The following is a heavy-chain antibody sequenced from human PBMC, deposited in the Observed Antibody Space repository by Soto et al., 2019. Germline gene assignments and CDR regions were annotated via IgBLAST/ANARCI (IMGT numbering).Heavy chain of an antibody. V-gene: IGHV1-18*01. CDR1: GYTFASYG. D-gene: IGHD3-16*01. Sequence: QVQLVQSGAEVKKPGASVKVSCKASGYTFASYGISWVRQAPGQGLEWMGWITGHNGNTNYPQKFQGRVTITTDTSTSTAYMELRSLRSDDTALYYCARVVITRYGVFDYWGQGTLVSVSS. CDR3: ARVVITRYGVFDY. J-gene: IGHJ4*02. CDR2: ITGHNGNT.